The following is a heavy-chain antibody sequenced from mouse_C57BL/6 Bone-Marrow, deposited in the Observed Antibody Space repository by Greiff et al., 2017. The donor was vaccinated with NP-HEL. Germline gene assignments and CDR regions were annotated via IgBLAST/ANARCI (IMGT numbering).Heavy chain of an antibody. Sequence: DVHLVESGGDLVKPGGSLKLSCAASGFTFSSYGMSWVRQTPDKRLEWVATISSGGSYTYYPDSVKGRFTISRYNAKNTLYLQMSSLKSEDTAMYYCARLGYYDYGYAMDYWGQGTSVTVSS. D-gene: IGHD2-4*01. CDR3: ARLGYYDYGYAMDY. CDR1: GFTFSSYG. V-gene: IGHV5-6*01. J-gene: IGHJ4*01. CDR2: ISSGGSYT.